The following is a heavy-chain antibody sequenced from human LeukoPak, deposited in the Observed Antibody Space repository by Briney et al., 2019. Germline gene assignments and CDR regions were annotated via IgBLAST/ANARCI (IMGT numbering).Heavy chain of an antibody. CDR3: ARRVAVDYFDY. D-gene: IGHD6-19*01. Sequence: PSETLSLTCTVSGGSISSSSYYWGWIPQPPGKGLEWIGSIYYSGSTYYNPSLKSRVTVSVDTSKNQFSLKLSSVTAADTAVYYCARRVAVDYFDYWGQGTLVTVSS. V-gene: IGHV4-39*01. J-gene: IGHJ4*02. CDR1: GGSISSSSYY. CDR2: IYYSGST.